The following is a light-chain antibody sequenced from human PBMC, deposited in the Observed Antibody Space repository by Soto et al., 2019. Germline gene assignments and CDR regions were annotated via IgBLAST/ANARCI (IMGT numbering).Light chain of an antibody. Sequence: QSALTQPASVSGSPGQSITISCTGTSSDVGSYNYVSWYQQHPGKVPKLIIYDVSNRPSGVSNRFSGSKSDNAASLTISGLQAEDEADYYCSTYRSDATRAFGGGTKLTVL. V-gene: IGLV2-14*03. J-gene: IGLJ2*01. CDR2: DVS. CDR1: SSDVGSYNY. CDR3: STYRSDATRA.